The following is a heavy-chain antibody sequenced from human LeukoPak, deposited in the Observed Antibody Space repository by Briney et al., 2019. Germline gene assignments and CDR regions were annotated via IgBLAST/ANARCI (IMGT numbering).Heavy chain of an antibody. V-gene: IGHV1-69*04. D-gene: IGHD6-6*01. J-gene: IGHJ6*03. CDR2: IIPILGIA. CDR1: GGTFSSYA. CDR3: AMNLAAPGDYYYYMDV. Sequence: SVKVSCKASGGTFSSYAISWVRQAPGQGLEWMGRIIPILGIANYAQKFQGRVTITADKSTSTAYMELSSLRSEDTAVYYCAMNLAAPGDYYYYMDVWGKGTTVTVSS.